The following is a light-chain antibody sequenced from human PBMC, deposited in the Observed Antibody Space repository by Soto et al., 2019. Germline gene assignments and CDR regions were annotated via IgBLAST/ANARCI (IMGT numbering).Light chain of an antibody. CDR1: SSVVGSYNY. CDR3: SSYTNSGTYV. V-gene: IGLV2-14*01. Sequence: QSALTQPASVSGSPGQSITISCTGTSSVVGSYNYVSWYQQDPGKAPKLIFYDVSNRPSGVSDRFSVSKSGNTASLTISNLQAEDEAAYYCSSYTNSGTYVFGTGTKVTVL. J-gene: IGLJ1*01. CDR2: DVS.